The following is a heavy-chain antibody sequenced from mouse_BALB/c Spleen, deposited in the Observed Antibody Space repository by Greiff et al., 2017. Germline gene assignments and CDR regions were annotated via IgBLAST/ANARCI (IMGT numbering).Heavy chain of an antibody. V-gene: IGHV7-3*02. CDR2: IRNKANGYTT. CDR1: GFTFTDYY. J-gene: IGHJ4*01. D-gene: IGHD2-4*01. CDR3: ARAYDYDGMDY. Sequence: EVKVVESGGGLVQPGGSLRLSCATSGFTFTDYYMSWVRQPPGKALEWLGFIRNKANGYTTEYSASVKGRFTISRDNSQSILYLQMNTLRAEDSATYYCARAYDYDGMDYWGQGTSVTVSS.